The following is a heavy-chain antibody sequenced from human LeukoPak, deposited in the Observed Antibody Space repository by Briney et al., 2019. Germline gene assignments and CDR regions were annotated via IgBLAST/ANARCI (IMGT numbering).Heavy chain of an antibody. D-gene: IGHD5-12*01. Sequence: PSQTLSLTCTVAGVSISSGDYDWRWIRQPPGKGLEWIVYMYDSGSTYYNPSLKSRVTISLDTSKNQFSLKLSSVTAADTAVYYCARYLYGDIVDYWGQGTLVTVSS. CDR3: ARYLYGDIVDY. V-gene: IGHV4-30-4*01. CDR1: GVSISSGDYD. J-gene: IGHJ4*02. CDR2: MYDSGST.